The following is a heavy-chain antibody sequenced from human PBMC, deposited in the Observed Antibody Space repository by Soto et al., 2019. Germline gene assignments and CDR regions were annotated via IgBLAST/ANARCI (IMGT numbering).Heavy chain of an antibody. CDR1: GFTVSSNY. J-gene: IGHJ6*03. D-gene: IGHD1-26*01. CDR3: AASGGRRPGYYYYMDV. V-gene: IGHV3-53*04. CDR2: IYSGGST. Sequence: PGGSLRLSCAASGFTVSSNYMSWVRQAPGKGLEWVSVIYSGGSTYYADSVKGRFTISRHNSKNTLYLQMNSLRAEDTAVYYCAASGGRRPGYYYYMDVWGKGTTVTVSS.